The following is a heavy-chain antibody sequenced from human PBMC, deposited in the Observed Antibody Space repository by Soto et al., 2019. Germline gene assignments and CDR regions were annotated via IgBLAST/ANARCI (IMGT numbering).Heavy chain of an antibody. Sequence: PSETLSLTCTVSGGSISSGGYYWGWIRQPPGEGLEWIGRIYYSGSTYYNPSLKSRVTISVDTSKNQFSLKLSSVTAADTAVYYCARLGRQKTYYYYGMDVWGRGTTVTVSS. CDR3: ARLGRQKTYYYYGMDV. CDR1: GGSISSGGYY. CDR2: IYYSGST. D-gene: IGHD2-15*01. V-gene: IGHV4-39*01. J-gene: IGHJ6*02.